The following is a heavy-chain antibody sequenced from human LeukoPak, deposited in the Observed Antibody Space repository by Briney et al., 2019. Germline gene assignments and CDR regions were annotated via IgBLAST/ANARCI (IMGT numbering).Heavy chain of an antibody. CDR1: GYTFTSSW. V-gene: IGHV1-46*01. CDR3: ARLYGAGTTDC. Sequence: GASVKVSCKASGYTFTSSWVHWVRQASGPGLEWMGIINPSDGSTIYAQNFQGRVTMTRDTSTSTVYMELSSLRSDDTAVYYCARLYGAGTTDCWGQGTLVTVSS. D-gene: IGHD3-10*01. CDR2: INPSDGST. J-gene: IGHJ4*02.